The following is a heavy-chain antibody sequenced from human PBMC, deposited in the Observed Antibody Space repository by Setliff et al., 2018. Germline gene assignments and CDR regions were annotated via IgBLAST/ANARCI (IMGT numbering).Heavy chain of an antibody. Sequence: GGSLRLSCAASGFTFSTFAMAWVRLAPGKGLEWVSAIGGSAEYTFYADSVKGRFTTSRDNSRSMLYLQMDSLRAEETALYYCARGGGGHIVVATFEFDIWGQGTKVTVSS. CDR1: GFTFSTFA. D-gene: IGHD2-21*01. J-gene: IGHJ3*02. V-gene: IGHV3-23*01. CDR2: IGGSAEYT. CDR3: ARGGGGHIVVATFEFDI.